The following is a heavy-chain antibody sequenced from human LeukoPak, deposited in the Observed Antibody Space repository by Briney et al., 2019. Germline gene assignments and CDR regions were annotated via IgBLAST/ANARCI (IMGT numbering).Heavy chain of an antibody. D-gene: IGHD1-26*01. J-gene: IGHJ3*02. Sequence: PGGSPRLSSAASGFTFSSYGMHWVRQAPGKGLEWVAVIGYDGSNKYYADFVKGRFTISRDNSKNTLYLQMNSLRAADTAVYYCAREGGSGSYGDAFDIWGQGTMVTLSS. CDR1: GFTFSSYG. CDR2: IGYDGSNK. CDR3: AREGGSGSYGDAFDI. V-gene: IGHV3-33*01.